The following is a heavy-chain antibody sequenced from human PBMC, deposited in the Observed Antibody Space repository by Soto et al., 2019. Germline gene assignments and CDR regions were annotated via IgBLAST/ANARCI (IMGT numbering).Heavy chain of an antibody. V-gene: IGHV3-13*01. CDR2: IGSGGDT. CDR3: TRKTPPTGMEV. J-gene: IGHJ6*02. D-gene: IGHD3-9*01. Sequence: EVQLVESGGGLVQPGGSLRLSCAASGFTLSSYDIHWVRQATGEGLAWVSGIGSGGDTHFADSVKGRLIISREDGKNSLYLQMTNLRVGDTAVYYCTRKTPPTGMEVWGQGATVTVSS. CDR1: GFTLSSYD.